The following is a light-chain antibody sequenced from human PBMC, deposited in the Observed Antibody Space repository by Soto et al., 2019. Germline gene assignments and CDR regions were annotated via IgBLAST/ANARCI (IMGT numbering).Light chain of an antibody. V-gene: IGKV4-1*01. J-gene: IGKJ1*01. Sequence: DIVMTQSPDSLAVSLGERATVNCKSSQSILYSSNNKNYLAWYQQKPGQPPKVLIYWASTRESGVPDRFSGSGSGTDFTLTISSLQAEDVAVYYCQKYYSTPQTFGQGTKVEIK. CDR1: QSILYSSNNKNY. CDR3: QKYYSTPQT. CDR2: WAS.